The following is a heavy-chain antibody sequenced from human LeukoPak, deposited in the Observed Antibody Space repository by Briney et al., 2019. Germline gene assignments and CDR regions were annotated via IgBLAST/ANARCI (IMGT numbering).Heavy chain of an antibody. J-gene: IGHJ4*02. CDR3: VRRYYYDGTGSYFDC. CDR1: GYNFATHW. D-gene: IGHD3-22*01. Sequence: GESLKISCKGSGYNFATHWIAWVRHMPGKGLESMGIIYPGDSDARYNPSFQGQVTISVDKRISTAYMQWNSLEASDTAMYYCVRRYYYDGTGSYFDCWGQGTLVTVSS. V-gene: IGHV5-51*04. CDR2: IYPGDSDA.